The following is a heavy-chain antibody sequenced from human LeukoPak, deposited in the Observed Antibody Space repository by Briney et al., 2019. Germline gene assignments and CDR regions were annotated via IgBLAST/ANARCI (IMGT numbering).Heavy chain of an antibody. CDR2: IYYSGST. J-gene: IGHJ4*02. V-gene: IGHV4-59*01. Sequence: PSETLSLTCAVYGGSFSGYYWSWIRQPPGKGLEWIGYIYYSGSTNYNPSLKSRVTISVDTSKNQFSLRLSSVTAADTAVYYCARAGYSSGWYLGYYFDYWGQGTLVTVSS. CDR3: ARAGYSSGWYLGYYFDY. CDR1: GGSFSGYY. D-gene: IGHD6-19*01.